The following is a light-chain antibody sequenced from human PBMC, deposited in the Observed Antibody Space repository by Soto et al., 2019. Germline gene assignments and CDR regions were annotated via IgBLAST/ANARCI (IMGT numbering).Light chain of an antibody. CDR2: GAS. V-gene: IGKV3-20*01. Sequence: EIVLTQSPGTLSLSPGERATLSCRASQSVSSSYLAWYQQKPGQAPRLLIYGASSRATGIPDRFSGSRSGTDFTLTISRLEPEEFAVYYCQQYGSSPPTFGQGTKGEIK. J-gene: IGKJ1*01. CDR3: QQYGSSPPT. CDR1: QSVSSSY.